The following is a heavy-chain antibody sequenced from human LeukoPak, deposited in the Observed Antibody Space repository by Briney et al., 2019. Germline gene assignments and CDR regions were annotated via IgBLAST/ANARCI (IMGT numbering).Heavy chain of an antibody. Sequence: PGGSLRLSCAASGFTLSSHWMAWVRQAPGRGLEWVANIKRDGNEKNYVDSVKGRFTISRDNAKNSLYLQMNSLRAEDTAVYYCARGQLRYFDLYDYWGQGTLVTVSS. V-gene: IGHV3-7*01. D-gene: IGHD3-9*01. CDR3: ARGQLRYFDLYDY. CDR2: IKRDGNEK. CDR1: GFTLSSHW. J-gene: IGHJ4*02.